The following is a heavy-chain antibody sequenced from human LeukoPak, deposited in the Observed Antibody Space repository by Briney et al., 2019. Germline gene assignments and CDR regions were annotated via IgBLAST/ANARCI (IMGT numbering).Heavy chain of an antibody. Sequence: ASVKVSCKASGYTFTSYDINWVRQATGQGLEWMGWMNPNSGNTGYAQKFQGRVTMTRNTSISTAYMELSSLRSGDTAVYYCAVTGYSSSWYGSYYYYGMDVWGQGATVTVSS. V-gene: IGHV1-8*01. D-gene: IGHD6-13*01. CDR2: MNPNSGNT. CDR3: AVTGYSSSWYGSYYYYGMDV. J-gene: IGHJ6*02. CDR1: GYTFTSYD.